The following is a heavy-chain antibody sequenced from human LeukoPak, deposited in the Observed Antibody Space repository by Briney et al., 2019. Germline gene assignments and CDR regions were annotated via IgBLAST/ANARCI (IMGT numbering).Heavy chain of an antibody. CDR2: ISASGDVT. CDR1: RFSFSAYP. D-gene: IGHD5-24*01. Sequence: GGSLRLSCAASRFSFSAYPMGWVRRAPGKGLEWVSGISASGDVTFHADPVKGRFIISRDNSKNTLYLQINSLRDEDTAVHYCARNRDGYMSDAFDIWGQGTMVTVSS. J-gene: IGHJ3*02. V-gene: IGHV3-23*01. CDR3: ARNRDGYMSDAFDI.